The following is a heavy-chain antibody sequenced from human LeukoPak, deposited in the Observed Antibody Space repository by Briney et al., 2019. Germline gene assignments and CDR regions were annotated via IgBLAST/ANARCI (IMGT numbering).Heavy chain of an antibody. CDR1: GLTFSIYA. V-gene: IGHV3-23*01. CDR2: ISGTGGSS. Sequence: PGGSLRLSCADSGLTFSIYAMSWVRQVPGKGLEWVSGISGTGGSSYYADSVKGRFTISRDNSKNTLYLQMNSLRAEDTAVYYCAKDFTYYGSGSYYDYYFDYWGQGTLVTVSS. J-gene: IGHJ4*02. D-gene: IGHD3-10*01. CDR3: AKDFTYYGSGSYYDYYFDY.